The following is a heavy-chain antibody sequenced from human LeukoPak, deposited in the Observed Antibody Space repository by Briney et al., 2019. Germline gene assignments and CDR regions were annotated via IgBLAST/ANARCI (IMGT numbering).Heavy chain of an antibody. D-gene: IGHD3-10*01. V-gene: IGHV1-46*01. Sequence: ASVKVSCKASGYAFTSYYIHWVRQAPGQGLEWMGIINPDSGSTNYAQKFRGRVTMTRHTSTSTVYMALSSLRSADTAVYYCARDLSAGGNIIRVGYWGQGDQVTVFS. J-gene: IGHJ4*02. CDR1: GYAFTSYY. CDR3: ARDLSAGGNIIRVGY. CDR2: INPDSGST.